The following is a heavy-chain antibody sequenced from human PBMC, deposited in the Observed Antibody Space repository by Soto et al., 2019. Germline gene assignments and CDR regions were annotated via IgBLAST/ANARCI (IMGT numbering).Heavy chain of an antibody. V-gene: IGHV4-31*03. CDR3: AGEHHDSSGSYYFDY. Sequence: SETLSLTCTVSGGSISSGGYYWSWIRQHPGKGLEWIGYIYYSGSTYYNPSLKSRVTISVDTSKNQFSLKLSSVTAADTAVYYCAGEHHDSSGSYYFDYWGQGTLVTVSS. J-gene: IGHJ4*02. D-gene: IGHD3-22*01. CDR2: IYYSGST. CDR1: GGSISSGGYY.